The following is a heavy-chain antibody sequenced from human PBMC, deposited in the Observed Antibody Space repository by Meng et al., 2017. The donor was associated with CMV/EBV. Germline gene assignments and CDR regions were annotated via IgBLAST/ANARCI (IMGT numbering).Heavy chain of an antibody. CDR2: INHSGST. Sequence: SETLSLTCAVYGGSFSGYYWSWIRQPPGKGLEWIGEINHSGSTNYNPSLKSRVTISVDTSKNQSSLKLSSVTAADTAVYYCARGFFRRYCSSPSSSRTDGMDVWGQGTTVTVSS. CDR1: GGSFSGYY. CDR3: ARGFFRRYCSSPSSSRTDGMDV. D-gene: IGHD2-2*01. V-gene: IGHV4-34*01. J-gene: IGHJ6*02.